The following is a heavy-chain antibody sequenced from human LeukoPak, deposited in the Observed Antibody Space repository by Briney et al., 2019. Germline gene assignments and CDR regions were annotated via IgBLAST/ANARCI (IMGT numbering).Heavy chain of an antibody. V-gene: IGHV3-23*01. J-gene: IGHJ4*02. Sequence: GGSLRLSCVVSGISLSNYAMTWVRQAPGKGLEWVSYISERGGSTTYADSVKGRFTISRDTSLNTLYLQMTNLRAEDTAVYFCAKRGVVIRGILVIGYHQEAYHYDFWGQGVLVTVSS. D-gene: IGHD3-10*01. CDR1: GISLSNYA. CDR2: ISERGGST. CDR3: AKRGVVIRGILVIGYHQEAYHYDF.